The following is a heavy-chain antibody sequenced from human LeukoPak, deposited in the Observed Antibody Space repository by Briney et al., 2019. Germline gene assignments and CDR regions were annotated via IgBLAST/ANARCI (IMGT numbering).Heavy chain of an antibody. CDR1: GGSTSSY. V-gene: IGHV4-59*01. D-gene: IGHD3-10*01. Sequence: SETLSLTCSVSGGSTSSYWSWIRQPPGKGLEWIGYIHDSGTTNYNPSLKSRVAITRDTSKTRFSLKLRSVTAADTAVYYCATGSLGVFTGVDYWGQGTLVTVSS. CDR2: IHDSGTT. CDR3: ATGSLGVFTGVDY. J-gene: IGHJ4*02.